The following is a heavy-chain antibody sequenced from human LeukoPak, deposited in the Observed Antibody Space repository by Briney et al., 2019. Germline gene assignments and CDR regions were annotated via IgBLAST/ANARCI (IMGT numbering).Heavy chain of an antibody. CDR1: GFTSSDYN. V-gene: IGHV3-11*05. D-gene: IGHD4-17*01. CDR2: ISSSSSYT. CDR3: ARVTRYGDYPDY. Sequence: SGGSLRLSRAASGFTSSDYNMGGIRQAPGKGLEWVSYISSSSSYTNYADSVKGRFTISRDNAKNSLYLQMNSLRAEDTAVYYCARVTRYGDYPDYWGQGTLVTVSS. J-gene: IGHJ4*02.